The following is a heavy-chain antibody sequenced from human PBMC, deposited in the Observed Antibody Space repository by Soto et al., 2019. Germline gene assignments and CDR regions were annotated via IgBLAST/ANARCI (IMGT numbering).Heavy chain of an antibody. CDR2: IYYSGST. Sequence: PSETLSLPCTVSGGSISSGGCYRSWVPQHPGKGLEWIGYIYYSGSTYYNPSLKSRVTISVDTSKNQFSLKLSSVTAADTAVYYCARDDRAARRRPYYYYYMDVWGKGTTVTVSS. V-gene: IGHV4-31*03. J-gene: IGHJ6*03. D-gene: IGHD6-6*01. CDR1: GGSISSGGCY. CDR3: ARDDRAARRRPYYYYYMDV.